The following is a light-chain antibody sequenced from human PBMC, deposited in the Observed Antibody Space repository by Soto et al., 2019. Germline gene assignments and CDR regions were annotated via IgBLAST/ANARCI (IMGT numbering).Light chain of an antibody. CDR2: KAS. J-gene: IGKJ1*01. V-gene: IGKV1-5*03. CDR1: QSVSNW. CDR3: QQYDTYWT. Sequence: DVQMTLSPATVSATVGDRVIITCRASQSVSNWLAWYQQKPGKAPNLLIYKASSLKSGVPSRFSGSGSGTEFTLTISSLQPDDFATYYCQQYDTYWTFGQRTKVDNK.